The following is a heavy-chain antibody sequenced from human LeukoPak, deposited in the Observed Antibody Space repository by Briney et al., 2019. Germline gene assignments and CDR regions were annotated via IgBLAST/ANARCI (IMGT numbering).Heavy chain of an antibody. V-gene: IGHV4-4*07. CDR1: GGSISSYY. CDR2: IYTSGST. CDR3: ARDTYYYDSSGYHLFDY. D-gene: IGHD3-22*01. J-gene: IGHJ4*02. Sequence: KASETLSLTCTVPGGSISSYYWSWLRQPAGKGVEWCGRIYTSGSTNYNPPLERRVTISVDTSENQFSLKLRSVTAADTAVYYCARDTYYYDSSGYHLFDYWGQGTLVPVSS.